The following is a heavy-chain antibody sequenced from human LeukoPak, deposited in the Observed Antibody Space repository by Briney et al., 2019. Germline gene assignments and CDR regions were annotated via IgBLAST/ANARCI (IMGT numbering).Heavy chain of an antibody. CDR3: ARALGYRSSTSCTQGDAFDI. Sequence: PSETLSLTCTVSGGSISRYYWSWIRQPPGKGLEWIGYIYYSGSTNYNPSLKSRVTISVDTSKNQFSLKLSSVTAADTAVYYCARALGYRSSTSCTQGDAFDIWGQGTMVTVSS. CDR2: IYYSGST. J-gene: IGHJ3*02. V-gene: IGHV4-59*08. D-gene: IGHD2-2*01. CDR1: GGSISRYY.